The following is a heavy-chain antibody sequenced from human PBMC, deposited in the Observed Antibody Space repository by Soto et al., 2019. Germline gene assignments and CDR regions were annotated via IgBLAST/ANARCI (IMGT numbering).Heavy chain of an antibody. D-gene: IGHD5-18*01. CDR2: IIPILGIA. CDR1: GGTFSSYT. Sequence: QVQLVQSGAEVKKPGSSVKVSCTASGGTFSSYTISWVRQAPGQGLEWMGRIIPILGIANYAQKFQGRVTITADKSTSTAYMGLRSLRSEDTAVYYCEGRRGYSYGPAVYWGQGTLVTLSS. V-gene: IGHV1-69*02. J-gene: IGHJ4*02. CDR3: EGRRGYSYGPAVY.